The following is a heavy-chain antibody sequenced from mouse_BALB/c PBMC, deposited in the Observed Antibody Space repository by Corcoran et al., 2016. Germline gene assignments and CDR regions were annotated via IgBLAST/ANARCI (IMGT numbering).Heavy chain of an antibody. D-gene: IGHD1-1*01. CDR3: ALLTTVVPMDY. V-gene: IGHV14-1*02. J-gene: IGHJ4*01. CDR1: GFNIKDYY. Sequence: EVQLQQSGAELVRPGALVKLSCKASGFNIKDYYMHWVKQRPEQGLEWIGWIDPENGNTIYDPKFQGKASITADTSSNTAYLQLSSLTSEDTAVYYCALLTTVVPMDYWGQGTSVTVSS. CDR2: IDPENGNT.